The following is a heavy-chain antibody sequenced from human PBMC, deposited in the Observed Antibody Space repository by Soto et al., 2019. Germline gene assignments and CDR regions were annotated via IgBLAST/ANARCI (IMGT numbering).Heavy chain of an antibody. Sequence: GGSLRLSCTASGFSFGDYAMSWFRQAPGKGLEWVGFIRSKVYGGITEYAASVKGRFTISRDDSKSIAYLQMNSLKTEDTAVYYCSRDVGITMIRGDNDAFDIWGQGTMVTVSS. D-gene: IGHD3-10*01. J-gene: IGHJ3*02. CDR1: GFSFGDYA. CDR3: SRDVGITMIRGDNDAFDI. V-gene: IGHV3-49*03. CDR2: IRSKVYGGIT.